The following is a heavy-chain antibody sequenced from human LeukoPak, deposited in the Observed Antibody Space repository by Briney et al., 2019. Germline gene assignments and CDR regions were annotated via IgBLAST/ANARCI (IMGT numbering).Heavy chain of an antibody. V-gene: IGHV1-18*01. D-gene: IGHD3-10*01. CDR3: ARDEAMWFGELLPYFDY. J-gene: IGHJ4*02. Sequence: GASVKVSCKASGYTFTSYGISWVRQAPGQGLEWMGWISAYNGNTNYAQKLQGRVTMTTDTSTSTAYMELRSLRSDDTAVYYCARDEAMWFGELLPYFDYWGQGTLVTVSS. CDR2: ISAYNGNT. CDR1: GYTFTSYG.